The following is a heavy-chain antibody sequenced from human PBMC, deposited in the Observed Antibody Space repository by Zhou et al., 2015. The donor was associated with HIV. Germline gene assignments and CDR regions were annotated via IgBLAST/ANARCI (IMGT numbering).Heavy chain of an antibody. D-gene: IGHD3-16*01. V-gene: IGHV3-11*04. CDR2: ISSTGSTI. J-gene: IGHJ6*03. CDR1: GFTFSDNY. Sequence: QVQLVESGGGLVKPGGSLRLSCVASGFTFSDNYMSWIRQAPGKGQEWISHISSTGSTIYYADSVKGRFTISRDNAKKSLYLQMSSLRAEDTAVYFCARAGNLDYYYMTFWGKGTTVTVSS. CDR3: ARAGNLDYYYMTF.